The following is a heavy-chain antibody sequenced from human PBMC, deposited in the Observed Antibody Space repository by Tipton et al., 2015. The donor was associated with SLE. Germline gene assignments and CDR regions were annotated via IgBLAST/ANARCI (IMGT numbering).Heavy chain of an antibody. V-gene: IGHV4-59*01. CDR1: GGPISSYY. D-gene: IGHD2-2*01. J-gene: IGHJ4*02. CDR3: ARGDCSSTSCLDY. Sequence: TLSLTCTVSGGPISSYYWSWIRQPPGKGLEWIGYTNYSGSTNYNPTLKSRVTISVDTSKNQFSLKLSSVTAADTAVYYCARGDCSSTSCLDYWGQGTLVTVSS. CDR2: TNYSGST.